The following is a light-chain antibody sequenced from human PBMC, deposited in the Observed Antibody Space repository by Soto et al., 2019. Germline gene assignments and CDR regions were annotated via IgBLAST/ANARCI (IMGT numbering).Light chain of an antibody. CDR3: HQCGTQPFT. V-gene: IGKV3-20*01. J-gene: IGKJ4*02. Sequence: IVLTQSPGTVSLSPGERATLSCRASETIGRAYVAWYQQKPGQTLRLLLYGASNRAAGIPGRFSGSGSGTDFTLTISRLGPEDFAVYYCHQCGTQPFTLGEGTKLEIK. CDR2: GAS. CDR1: ETIGRAY.